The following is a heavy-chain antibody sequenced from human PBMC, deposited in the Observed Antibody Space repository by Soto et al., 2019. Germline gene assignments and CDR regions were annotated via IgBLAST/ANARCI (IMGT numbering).Heavy chain of an antibody. CDR2: IYPGGCDN. D-gene: IGHD6-6*01. Sequence: GEFLETFRKGLGYSLTSYWNGWVPQMPGKGAGLVGIIYPGGCDNRHRTFLEGQVTIPANQSINTAFLQRSSLKASGTGIYYCARHPPSTARSFYYGMDVWGQGTTVTVSS. CDR3: ARHPPSTARSFYYGMDV. J-gene: IGHJ6*02. V-gene: IGHV5-51*01. CDR1: GYSLTSYW.